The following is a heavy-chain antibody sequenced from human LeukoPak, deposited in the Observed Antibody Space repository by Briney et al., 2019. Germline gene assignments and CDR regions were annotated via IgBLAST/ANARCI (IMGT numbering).Heavy chain of an antibody. V-gene: IGHV3-30-3*01. D-gene: IGHD3-10*01. CDR1: GFTFSSYA. CDR2: ISYDGSNK. Sequence: GGSLRLSCAASGFTFSSYAMHWVRQAPGKGLEWVAVISYDGSNKYYADSVKGRFTISRDNSKNTLYLQMNSLRAEDTAVYYCAKVGGLWFGESYYFDYWGQGTLVTVSS. CDR3: AKVGGLWFGESYYFDY. J-gene: IGHJ4*02.